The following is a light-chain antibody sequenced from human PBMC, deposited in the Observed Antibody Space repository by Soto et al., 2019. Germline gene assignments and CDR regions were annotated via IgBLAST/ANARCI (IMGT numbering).Light chain of an antibody. CDR2: KAS. V-gene: IGKV1-5*03. Sequence: DIQMTQSPSTLSASVGDRVTITCRASQSIDSWLAWYQQKPGKAPNLLIYKASNLESGVPSRFSGSGSGTEFILTISSLQPDDFVTYYCQQYITYPLTFGQGTKLEI. CDR1: QSIDSW. J-gene: IGKJ2*01. CDR3: QQYITYPLT.